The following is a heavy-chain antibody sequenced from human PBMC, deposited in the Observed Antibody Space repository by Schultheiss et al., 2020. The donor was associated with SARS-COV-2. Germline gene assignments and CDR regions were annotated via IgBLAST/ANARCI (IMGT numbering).Heavy chain of an antibody. D-gene: IGHD6-19*01. J-gene: IGHJ4*02. CDR2: IDPSDSYT. V-gene: IGHV5-10-1*01. CDR1: GYSFTSYW. CDR3: ARHRAYSSGWYEVDY. Sequence: GESLKISCKGSGYSFTSYWISWVRQMPGKGLEWMGRIDPSDSYTNYSPSFQGHVTISADKSISTAYLQWSSLKASDTAMYYCARHRAYSSGWYEVDYWGQGTLVTVSS.